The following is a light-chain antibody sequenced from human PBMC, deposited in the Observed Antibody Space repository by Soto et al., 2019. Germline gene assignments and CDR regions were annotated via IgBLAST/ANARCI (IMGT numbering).Light chain of an antibody. CDR3: QQYGSLSWT. V-gene: IGKV3-20*01. J-gene: IGKJ1*01. CDR2: GAS. Sequence: EILLTQSPGTLSLSPGERATLSCRASQNVDSNYLAWYQQKPGQAPRIIIFGASGRATGIPDRFSGSGSGTDFTLTISRLEPEDFAVYYCQQYGSLSWTFGQGTKVDI. CDR1: QNVDSNY.